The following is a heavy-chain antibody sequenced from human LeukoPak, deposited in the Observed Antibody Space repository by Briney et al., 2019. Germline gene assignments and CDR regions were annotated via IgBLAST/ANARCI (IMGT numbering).Heavy chain of an antibody. Sequence: SETLSLTCTVSGDSISSYYWSWIRQPAGTALEWIGRIYTSGTITYNPSLKSRVTMSVDTSKNQFSLKLSSVTAADTAVYYCARDSGTTGEVKFDPWGQGTLVAVSS. J-gene: IGHJ5*02. D-gene: IGHD3-10*01. CDR2: IYTSGTI. CDR3: ARDSGTTGEVKFDP. CDR1: GDSISSYY. V-gene: IGHV4-4*07.